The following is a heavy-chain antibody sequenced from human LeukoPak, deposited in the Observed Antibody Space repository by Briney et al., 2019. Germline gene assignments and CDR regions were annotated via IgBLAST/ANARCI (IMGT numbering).Heavy chain of an antibody. CDR2: IYPGDSDT. J-gene: IGHJ4*02. CDR3: ARHPAWYSSGWAPDY. CDR1: GYSFTSYW. Sequence: GESLKISCKGSGYSFTSYWIGWVRQMPGKGLEWMGIIYPGDSDTRYSPSFQGQVTIPADKSISTAYLQWSSLKASDTAMYYCARHPAWYSSGWAPDYWGQGTLVTVSS. D-gene: IGHD6-19*01. V-gene: IGHV5-51*01.